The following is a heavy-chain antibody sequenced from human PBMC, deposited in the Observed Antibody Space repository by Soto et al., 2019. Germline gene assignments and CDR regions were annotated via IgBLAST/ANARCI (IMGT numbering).Heavy chain of an antibody. V-gene: IGHV3-7*01. CDR3: ARDGPPYSPTSGWFDP. D-gene: IGHD6-13*01. Sequence: EVQLVESGGGLVQPGGSLRLSCAASGFTFNSYWMSWVRQTPGKGLEWVANIKQDGGEKHYVDPVKGRFTISRDNAKNSLHLQMNSLRVEDTGVYYCARDGPPYSPTSGWFDPWGQGTLVTVSS. CDR1: GFTFNSYW. J-gene: IGHJ5*02. CDR2: IKQDGGEK.